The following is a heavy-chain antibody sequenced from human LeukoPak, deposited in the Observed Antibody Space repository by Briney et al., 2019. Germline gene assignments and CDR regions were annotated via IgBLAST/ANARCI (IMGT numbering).Heavy chain of an antibody. V-gene: IGHV3-23*01. CDR1: GFTFHNFA. CDR3: VKDRPNYYESNGDYYKRDGDF. Sequence: GGSLRLSCAASGFTFHNFAMSWVRQAPGKGLEWVLSISSSGEFTFYADSVKGRFTIFRDNSRYTLYLQMNSLRAEDAAMYYCVKDRPNYYESNGDYYKRDGDFWGQGTLVTVSA. CDR2: ISSSGEFT. D-gene: IGHD3-22*01. J-gene: IGHJ4*02.